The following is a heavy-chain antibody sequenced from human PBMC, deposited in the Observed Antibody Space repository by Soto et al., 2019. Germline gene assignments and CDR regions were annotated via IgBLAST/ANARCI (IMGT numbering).Heavy chain of an antibody. CDR3: ARATGTGGYYYGMDV. D-gene: IGHD1-1*01. V-gene: IGHV3-33*01. Sequence: PGGSLRLSCAASGFTFSSYGTHWVRQAPGKGLEWVAVIWYDGSNKYYADSVKGRFTISRDNSKNTLYLQMNSLRAEDTAAYYCARATGTGGYYYGMDVWGQGTTVTVSS. CDR2: IWYDGSNK. J-gene: IGHJ6*02. CDR1: GFTFSSYG.